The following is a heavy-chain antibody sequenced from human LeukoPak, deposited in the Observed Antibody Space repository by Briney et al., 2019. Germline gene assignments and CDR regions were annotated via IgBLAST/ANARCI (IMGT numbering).Heavy chain of an antibody. J-gene: IGHJ5*02. V-gene: IGHV3-74*01. D-gene: IGHD2-2*01. CDR3: ARDVQPLLGARWFDP. CDR2: INSDGSST. Sequence: PGGSLRLSCAASGFTFSSYGMHWVRQAPGKGLVWVSRINSDGSSTSYADSVKGRFTISRDNAKNTLYLQMNSLRAEDTAVYYCARDVQPLLGARWFDPWGKGTLVTVSS. CDR1: GFTFSSYG.